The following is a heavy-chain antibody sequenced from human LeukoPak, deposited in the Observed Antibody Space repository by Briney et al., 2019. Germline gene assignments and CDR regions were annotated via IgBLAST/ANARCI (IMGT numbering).Heavy chain of an antibody. CDR2: ISGSGGST. D-gene: IGHD2-2*01. CDR3: ANFRVAVKYFQH. CDR1: GFTFSSYA. V-gene: IGHV3-23*01. Sequence: SGGSLRLSCAASGFTFSSYAMSWVRQAPGKGLEWVSAISGSGGSTYYADSVKGRFTISRDNSKNTLYLQMNSLRAEDTAVYYCANFRVAVKYFQHWGQGTLVTVSS. J-gene: IGHJ1*01.